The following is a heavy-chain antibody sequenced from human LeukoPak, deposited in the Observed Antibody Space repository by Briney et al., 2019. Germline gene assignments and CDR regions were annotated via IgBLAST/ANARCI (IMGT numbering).Heavy chain of an antibody. J-gene: IGHJ3*02. CDR2: ISSSLNM. Sequence: GGSLRLSCVASGLNFGGHTINCVRLAPGKGLEWVSSISSSLNMYFAESVKGRFTISRDSARNSVSLQLNSLRVDDTAVYYCARDAGIVAFDIWGQGTVVTVSS. CDR1: GLNFGGHT. V-gene: IGHV3-21*01. D-gene: IGHD2-15*01. CDR3: ARDAGIVAFDI.